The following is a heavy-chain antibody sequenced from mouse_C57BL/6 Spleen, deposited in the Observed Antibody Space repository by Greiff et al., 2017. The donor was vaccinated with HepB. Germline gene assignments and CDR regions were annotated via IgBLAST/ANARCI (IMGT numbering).Heavy chain of an antibody. CDR2: INPSNGGT. CDR3: ARDDFITTNLDY. Sequence: QVQLQQPGTELVKPGASVKLSCKASGYTFTSYWMPWVKQRPGQGLEWIGNINPSNGGTNYNEKFKSKATLTVDKSSSTAYMQLSSLTSEDSAVYYCARDDFITTNLDYWGQGTTLTVSS. D-gene: IGHD1-1*01. V-gene: IGHV1-53*01. CDR1: GYTFTSYW. J-gene: IGHJ2*01.